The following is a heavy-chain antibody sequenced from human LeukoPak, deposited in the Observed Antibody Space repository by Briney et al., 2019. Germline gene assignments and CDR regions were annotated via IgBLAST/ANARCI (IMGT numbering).Heavy chain of an antibody. CDR2: IYYSGST. V-gene: IGHV4-39*02. Sequence: PSETLSLTCTVSGGSLSSSSYYWGWIRQPPGKGLEWIGSIYYSGSTYYNPSLKSRVTISVDTSKNQFSLKLSSVTAADTAVYYCARDPRRIAAVGGDAFDIWGQGTMVTVSS. CDR3: ARDPRRIAAVGGDAFDI. CDR1: GGSLSSSSYY. J-gene: IGHJ3*02. D-gene: IGHD6-13*01.